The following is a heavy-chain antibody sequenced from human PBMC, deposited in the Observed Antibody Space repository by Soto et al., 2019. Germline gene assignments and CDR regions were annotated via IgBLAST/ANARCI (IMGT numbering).Heavy chain of an antibody. CDR3: ARLGMVRGVLFDP. D-gene: IGHD3-10*01. Sequence: QVQLLESGPGLVKPSETLSLTCTVSRGSISSNYWSWIRQPPGKGLEWIGYIYYSGSTNYNPSLKSRVTMSVDTSKNQFSLELGSVTAADTAVYYCARLGMVRGVLFDPWGQGTLVTVSS. CDR2: IYYSGST. J-gene: IGHJ5*02. V-gene: IGHV4-59*08. CDR1: RGSISSNY.